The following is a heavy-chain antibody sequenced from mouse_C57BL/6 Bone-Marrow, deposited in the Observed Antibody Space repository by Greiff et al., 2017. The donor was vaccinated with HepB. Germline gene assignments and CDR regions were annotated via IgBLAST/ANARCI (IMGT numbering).Heavy chain of an antibody. CDR3: ARRNYAMDY. J-gene: IGHJ4*01. Sequence: EVKLMESGPELVKPGASVKIPCKASGYTFTDYNMDWVKQSHGKSLEWIGDINPNNGGTIYNQKFKGKATLTVDKSSSTAYMELRSLTSEDTAVYYCARRNYAMDYWGQGTSVTVSS. CDR1: GYTFTDYN. CDR2: INPNNGGT. V-gene: IGHV1-18*01.